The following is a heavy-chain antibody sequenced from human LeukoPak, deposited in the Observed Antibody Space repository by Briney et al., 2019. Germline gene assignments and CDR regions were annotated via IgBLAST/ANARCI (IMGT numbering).Heavy chain of an antibody. V-gene: IGHV3-7*01. J-gene: IGHJ3*02. Sequence: GGSLRHSCAASGFTFSSYWMSWVRQAPGKGLECVASIKQDGSEKYYVDSVKGRFTISRDNTKNSLYLQMNSLRADDTAVYYCARNQWLPFDAFDIWGQGTMVTVSS. CDR1: GFTFSSYW. CDR3: ARNQWLPFDAFDI. D-gene: IGHD5-18*01. CDR2: IKQDGSEK.